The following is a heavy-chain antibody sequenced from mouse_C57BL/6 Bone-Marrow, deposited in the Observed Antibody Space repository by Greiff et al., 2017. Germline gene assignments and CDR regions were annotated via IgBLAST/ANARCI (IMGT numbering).Heavy chain of an antibody. CDR1: GFTFSDYY. CDR3: ARAGYDYDVDYYAMDY. V-gene: IGHV5-16*01. D-gene: IGHD2-4*01. Sequence: EVKLVESEGGLVQPGSSMKLSCTASGFTFSDYYMAWVRQVPEKGLEWVANINYDGSSTYYLDSLKSRFIISRDNAKNILYLQMSSLKSEDTATYYCARAGYDYDVDYYAMDYWGQGTSVTVSS. CDR2: INYDGSST. J-gene: IGHJ4*01.